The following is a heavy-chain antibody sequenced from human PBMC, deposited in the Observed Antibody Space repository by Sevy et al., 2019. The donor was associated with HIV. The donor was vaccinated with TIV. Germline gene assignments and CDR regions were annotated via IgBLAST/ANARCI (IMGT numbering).Heavy chain of an antibody. CDR1: GFTFDDYA. CDR3: AKAGVDTAMVQWPYMDV. D-gene: IGHD5-18*01. CDR2: INWYSGNK. J-gene: IGHJ6*03. Sequence: GGSLRLSCAASGFTFDDYAMHWVRQAPGKGLEWVSGINWYSGNKGYADSVKGRFTTSRDNAKNSLYLQMNSLRVEDTAFYYCAKAGVDTAMVQWPYMDVWGKGTTVTVSS. V-gene: IGHV3-9*01.